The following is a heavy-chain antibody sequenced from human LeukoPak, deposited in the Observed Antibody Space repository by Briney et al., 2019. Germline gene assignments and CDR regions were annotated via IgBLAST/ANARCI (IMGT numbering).Heavy chain of an antibody. D-gene: IGHD6-19*01. J-gene: IGHJ6*02. CDR2: ISAYNGNT. Sequence: ASVKVSCKASGYTFTSYGISWVRQAPGQGLEWMGWISAYNGNTNYAQKLQGRVTMTTDTSTSTAYMELRSLRSDDTAVYDCARDPIAVAGADPYYYYGMDVWGQGTTVTVSS. CDR1: GYTFTSYG. CDR3: ARDPIAVAGADPYYYYGMDV. V-gene: IGHV1-18*01.